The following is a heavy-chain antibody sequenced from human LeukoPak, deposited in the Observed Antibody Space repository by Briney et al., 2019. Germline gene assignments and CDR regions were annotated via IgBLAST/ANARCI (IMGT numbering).Heavy chain of an antibody. Sequence: SETLSLTCTVSGGSISSYYWSWIRQPPGKGLEWIGYIYYSGSTNYNPSLKSRATISVDTSKNQLSLKVTSVTAADTAVYYCARIRPNTSTWYFDYWGQGTLVTVSS. CDR2: IYYSGST. CDR1: GGSISSYY. D-gene: IGHD2-2*01. J-gene: IGHJ4*02. CDR3: ARIRPNTSTWYFDY. V-gene: IGHV4-59*01.